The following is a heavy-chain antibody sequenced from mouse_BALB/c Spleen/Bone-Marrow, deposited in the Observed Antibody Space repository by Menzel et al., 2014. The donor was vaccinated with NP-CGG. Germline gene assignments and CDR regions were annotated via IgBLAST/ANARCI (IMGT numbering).Heavy chain of an antibody. V-gene: IGHV1S22*01. CDR1: GYTFTSYW. CDR2: IYPGSGST. D-gene: IGHD1-2*01. CDR3: TPRLRY. J-gene: IGHJ2*01. Sequence: LQQPGSELVRPGASVKLSCKASGYTFTSYWMNWVKQRPGQGLEWIGNIYPGSGSTNYDEKFKSKATLTVDTSSSTAYMQLSSLTSEDSAVYYCTPRLRYWGQGTTLTVSS.